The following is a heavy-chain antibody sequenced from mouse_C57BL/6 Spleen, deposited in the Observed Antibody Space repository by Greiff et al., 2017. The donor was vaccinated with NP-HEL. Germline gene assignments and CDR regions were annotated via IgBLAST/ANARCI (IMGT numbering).Heavy chain of an antibody. V-gene: IGHV5-17*01. CDR1: GFTFSDYG. D-gene: IGHD2-2*01. Sequence: EVQRVESGGGLVKPGGSLKLSCAASGFTFSDYGMHWVRQAPEKGLEWVAYISSGSSTIYYADTVKGRFTISRDNATNTLFLQMTSLRSEDTAMYYCARAVTAYAMDYWGQGTSVTVSS. J-gene: IGHJ4*01. CDR3: ARAVTAYAMDY. CDR2: ISSGSSTI.